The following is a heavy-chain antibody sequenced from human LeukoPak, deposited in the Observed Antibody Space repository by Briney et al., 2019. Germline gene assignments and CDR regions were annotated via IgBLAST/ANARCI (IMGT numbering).Heavy chain of an antibody. CDR3: ATIRRGSIYGYFDF. CDR2: LLDSWRT. J-gene: IGHJ4*02. V-gene: IGHV4-59*11. D-gene: IGHD5-18*01. Sequence: TSETLSLTCTVSGASMSTHYWSWLRQPPGKGLEWIGYLLDSWRTKDNPSLQSRVTLSADTSKNQFSLRLTSVSAADTAVYYCATIRRGSIYGYFDFWGQGILVTVSS. CDR1: GASMSTHY.